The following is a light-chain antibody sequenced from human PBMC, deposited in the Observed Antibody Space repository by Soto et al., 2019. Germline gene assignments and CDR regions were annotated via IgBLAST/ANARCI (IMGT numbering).Light chain of an antibody. CDR3: QQYATSPPLT. CDR2: GAS. Sequence: EIVLTQSPGTLSLSPGERATLSCRASQSVSSSYLAWYQQKPGQAPRLLIYGASSRATGIPKRFSSSGSGTDFTLTITRLEPEDFAVYYCQQYATSPPLTFGGGTKVEIK. V-gene: IGKV3-20*01. J-gene: IGKJ4*01. CDR1: QSVSSSY.